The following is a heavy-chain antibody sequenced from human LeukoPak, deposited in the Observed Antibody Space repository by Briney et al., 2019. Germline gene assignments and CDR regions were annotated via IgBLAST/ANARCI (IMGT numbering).Heavy chain of an antibody. CDR2: SDPKSGAA. J-gene: IGHJ4*02. D-gene: IGHD3-10*01. V-gene: IGHV1-2*02. CDR3: ARGNFYDNKGYSPELRY. Sequence: VKVSCKTSGYTFTSYYIHWLRQAPGQRFEWMGWSDPKSGAAKYEHFQGRVAMTRDTSISTAYMELSRLTSDDTAVYYCARGNFYDNKGYSPELRYWGQGTLVTVSS. CDR1: GYTFTSYY.